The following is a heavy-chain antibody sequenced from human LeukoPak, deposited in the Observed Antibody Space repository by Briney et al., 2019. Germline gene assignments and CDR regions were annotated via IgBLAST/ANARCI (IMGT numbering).Heavy chain of an antibody. CDR2: ISGSDGST. CDR1: GFTFSSYA. CDR3: AKDRLWFGEYVDGMDV. Sequence: GGSLRLSCAASGFTFSSYAMSWVRQAPGKGLEWVSAISGSDGSTYYADSVKGRFTISRDNSKNTLYLQMNSLRAEDTAVYYCAKDRLWFGEYVDGMDVWGQGTTVTVSS. V-gene: IGHV3-23*01. J-gene: IGHJ6*02. D-gene: IGHD3-10*01.